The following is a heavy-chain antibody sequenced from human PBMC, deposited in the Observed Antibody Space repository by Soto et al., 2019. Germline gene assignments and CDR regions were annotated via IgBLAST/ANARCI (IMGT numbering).Heavy chain of an antibody. J-gene: IGHJ4*02. CDR3: AKNYYDSSGSARRESYFDY. V-gene: IGHV3-30*18. CDR1: GFTFSSYG. Sequence: QVQLVESGGGVVQPGRSLRLSCAASGFTFSSYGMHWVRQAPGKGLEWEAVISYDGSNKYYADSVKGRFTISRDNSKNTLYLQMNSLTAEDTAVYYCAKNYYDSSGSARRESYFDYWGQGTLVTVSS. D-gene: IGHD3-22*01. CDR2: ISYDGSNK.